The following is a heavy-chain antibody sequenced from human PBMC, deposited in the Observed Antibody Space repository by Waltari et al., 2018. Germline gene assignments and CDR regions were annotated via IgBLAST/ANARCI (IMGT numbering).Heavy chain of an antibody. J-gene: IGHJ6*03. V-gene: IGHV3-30-3*01. Sequence: QVQLVESGGGVVQPGRSLRLSCAASGFTFSSYAMHWVRQAPGKGLEWVAVISYDGSNKYYADSVKGRFTISRDNSKNTLYLQMNSLRAEDTAVYYCARDQNYYYMDVWGKGTTVTVSS. CDR3: ARDQNYYYMDV. CDR2: ISYDGSNK. CDR1: GFTFSSYA.